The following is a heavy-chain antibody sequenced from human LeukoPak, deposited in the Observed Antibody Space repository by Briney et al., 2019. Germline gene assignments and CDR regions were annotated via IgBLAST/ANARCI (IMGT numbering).Heavy chain of an antibody. J-gene: IGHJ4*02. CDR3: ARDGYYYDSSGYSPFDY. CDR1: GFTFSSYE. CDR2: ISSSGSTI. V-gene: IGHV3-48*03. Sequence: PGGSLRLSCAASGFTFSSYEMNWVRQAPGKGLEWVSYISSSGSTIYYADSVKGRFTISRDNAKNSLYLQMNSLRAEDTAVYYRARDGYYYDSSGYSPFDYWGQGTLVTVPS. D-gene: IGHD3-22*01.